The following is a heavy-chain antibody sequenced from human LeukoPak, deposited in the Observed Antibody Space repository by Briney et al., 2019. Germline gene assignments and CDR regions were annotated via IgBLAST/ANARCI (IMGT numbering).Heavy chain of an antibody. CDR1: GDSIRSSIYY. J-gene: IGHJ4*02. D-gene: IGHD1-26*01. CDR3: ARPLTRGATYYV. Sequence: SETLSLTCGVSGDSIRSSIYYWGWIRQPPGKGLEWIGSVYYDGSAYYNPSLKSRVTISVDTSKNQLSLKLSSVTAADTAVYYCARPLTRGATYYVWGQGTLVTVSS. CDR2: VYYDGSA. V-gene: IGHV4-39*01.